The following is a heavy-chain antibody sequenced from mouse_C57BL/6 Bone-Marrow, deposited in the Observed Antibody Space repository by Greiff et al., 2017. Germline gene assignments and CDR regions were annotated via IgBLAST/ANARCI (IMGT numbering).Heavy chain of an antibody. V-gene: IGHV5-4*01. J-gene: IGHJ2*01. D-gene: IGHD2-5*01. Sequence: EVQLVESGGGLVKPGGSLKLSCAASGFTFSSYAMSWVRQTPEKRLEWVATISDGGSYTYYPDNVKGRFTISRDNAKNNLDLQLSHLKSEDTAVYYCARVTIVRFDYWGQGTTLTVSS. CDR2: ISDGGSYT. CDR1: GFTFSSYA. CDR3: ARVTIVRFDY.